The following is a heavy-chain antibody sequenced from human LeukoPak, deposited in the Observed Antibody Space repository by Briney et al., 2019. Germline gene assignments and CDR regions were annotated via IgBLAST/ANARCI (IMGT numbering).Heavy chain of an antibody. D-gene: IGHD1-1*01. CDR3: VKHSGDFYGNSDY. V-gene: IGHV3-23*01. CDR2: LTRSGADT. CDR1: GFTFRSYA. Sequence: GGSLRLSCVASGFTFRSYAVSWFRQAPGKGLEWVSSLTRSGADTYYADSVRGRFTISKDSSKNTLQMNSLSAEDTAIYYCVKHSGDFYGNSDYWGQGILVTVSS. J-gene: IGHJ4*02.